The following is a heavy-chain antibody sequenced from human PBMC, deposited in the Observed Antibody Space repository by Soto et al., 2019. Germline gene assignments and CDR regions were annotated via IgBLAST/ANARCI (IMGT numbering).Heavy chain of an antibody. V-gene: IGHV1-69*13. J-gene: IGHJ6*02. D-gene: IGHD2-15*01. Sequence: ASVKVCCKASGGTFSSYAISWVRQAPGQGLEWMGGIIPIFGTANYAQKFQGRVTITADESTSTAYMELSSLRSEDTAVYYCARDGDQSGGSWGDMDVWGQGTTVTVSS. CDR1: GGTFSSYA. CDR2: IIPIFGTA. CDR3: ARDGDQSGGSWGDMDV.